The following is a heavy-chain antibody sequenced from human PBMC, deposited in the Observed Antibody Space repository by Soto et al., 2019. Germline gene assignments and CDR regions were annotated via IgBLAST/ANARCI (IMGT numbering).Heavy chain of an antibody. J-gene: IGHJ5*02. D-gene: IGHD3-16*01. CDR1: GYIFTSTP. Sequence: ASVKVSCKTSGYIFTSTPLNWFRQAPGQRPEWVGWIHTGNGDTKYSQKFQGRLTLTRDTSASTGYMELSSLRSEDTAVYFCEREGGIPWGKEPLVTAPQ. CDR2: IHTGNGDT. CDR3: EREGGIP. V-gene: IGHV1-3*04.